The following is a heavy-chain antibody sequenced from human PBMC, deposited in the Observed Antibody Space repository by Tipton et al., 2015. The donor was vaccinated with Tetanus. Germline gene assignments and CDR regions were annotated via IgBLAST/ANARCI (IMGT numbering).Heavy chain of an antibody. D-gene: IGHD3-22*01. CDR1: GYTFTSYD. CDR2: MNPNSGNT. CDR3: ARRVYDSEETRIDY. Sequence: QLVQSGAEVKKPGASVKVSCKASGYTFTSYDINWVRQATGQGLEWMGWMNPNSGNTGYAQKFQGRVTMTRNTSISTAYMELSSLRSEDTAMYYCARRVYDSEETRIDYWGQGTLVTVSS. J-gene: IGHJ4*02. V-gene: IGHV1-8*01.